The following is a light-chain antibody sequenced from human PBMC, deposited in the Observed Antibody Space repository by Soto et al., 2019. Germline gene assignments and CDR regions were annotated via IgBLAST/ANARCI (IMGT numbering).Light chain of an antibody. J-gene: IGKJ5*01. CDR3: EQTYSTPVT. CDR2: GAS. CDR1: QKINNY. Sequence: DIQMTPSPSSLSASVGDRVTVTCRTSQKINNYLNWYQQKPGKAPKLLIYGASSVQSGVPLRFSGSGSGTEFTLTISSLQPEDFAIYYCEQTYSTPVTFGQGTRLEIK. V-gene: IGKV1-39*01.